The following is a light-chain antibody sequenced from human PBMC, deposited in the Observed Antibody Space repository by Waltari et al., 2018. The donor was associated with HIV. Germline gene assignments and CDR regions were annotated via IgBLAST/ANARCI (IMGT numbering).Light chain of an antibody. CDR3: QSYDISLSGWV. Sequence: QSVLTQPPSVSGAPGQRVTISCTGTSSNIGAGFYVHWYQQLPGTVPQVLIYNNTDRPSGVPDRFSGSKSATSASLAITGLQAEDEANYYCQSYDISLSGWVFGGGTKLTVL. J-gene: IGLJ2*01. V-gene: IGLV1-40*01. CDR2: NNT. CDR1: SSNIGAGFY.